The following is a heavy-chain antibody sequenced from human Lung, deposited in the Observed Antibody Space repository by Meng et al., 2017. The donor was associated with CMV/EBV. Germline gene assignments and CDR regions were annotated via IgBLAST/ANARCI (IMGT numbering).Heavy chain of an antibody. CDR2: IYSSGDT. CDR3: ARGSGSYQFDY. CDR1: GFTGSRNY. V-gene: IGHV3-66*02. Sequence: LSCAASGFTGSRNYMNWVRQAPGKGLEWVSIIYSSGDTYYPDSVKGRFSISRDNSKNTLYFQMNSLRAEDTAIYYCARGSGSYQFDYWGQGTLVTVSS. J-gene: IGHJ4*02. D-gene: IGHD1-26*01.